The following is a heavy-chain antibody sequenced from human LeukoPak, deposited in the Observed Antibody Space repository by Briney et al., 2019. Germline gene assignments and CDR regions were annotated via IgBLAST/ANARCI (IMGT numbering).Heavy chain of an antibody. CDR3: ARERITGTTIYSDY. CDR2: IYTSGST. J-gene: IGHJ4*02. Sequence: SETLSLTCTVSGGSISSGSYYWSWIRQPAGKGLEWIGRIYTSGSTNYNPSLKSRVTISVDTSKNQFSLKLSSVTAADTAVYYCARERITGTTIYSDYWGQGTLVTVSS. V-gene: IGHV4-61*02. CDR1: GGSISSGSYY. D-gene: IGHD1-20*01.